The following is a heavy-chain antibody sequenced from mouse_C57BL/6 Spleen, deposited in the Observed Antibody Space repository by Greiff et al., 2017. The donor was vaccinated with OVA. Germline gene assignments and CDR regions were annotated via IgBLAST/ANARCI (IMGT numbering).Heavy chain of an antibody. CDR2: IWRGGST. V-gene: IGHV2-5*01. D-gene: IGHD2-1*01. Sequence: QVQLQQSGPGLVQPSQSLSITCTVSGFSLTSYGVHWVRQSPGKGLEWLGVIWRGGSTDYNAAFMSRLSITKDNSKSQVFFKMNSLQADDTAIYYCAKHGKPSYWYFDVWGTGTTVTVSS. CDR3: AKHGKPSYWYFDV. J-gene: IGHJ1*03. CDR1: GFSLTSYG.